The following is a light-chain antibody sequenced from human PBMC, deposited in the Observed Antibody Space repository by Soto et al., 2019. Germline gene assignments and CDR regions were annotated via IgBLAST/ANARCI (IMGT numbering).Light chain of an antibody. CDR3: QQYGSSPLT. J-gene: IGKJ1*01. CDR1: QSVSSSY. CDR2: GAS. V-gene: IGKV3-20*01. Sequence: EIVLTQSPGTLSLSPGERVTLSCRAIQSVSSSYLAWYQQKPGQAPRLLIYGASSRATGIPDRFSGSGSGTDFTLTISRLEPEAFAVYYCQQYGSSPLTFGQGTKVDIK.